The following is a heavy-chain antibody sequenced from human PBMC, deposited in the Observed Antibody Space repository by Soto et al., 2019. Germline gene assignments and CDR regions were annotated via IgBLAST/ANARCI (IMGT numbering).Heavy chain of an antibody. D-gene: IGHD5-12*01. CDR3: AKGDRDGYKMYYFDY. J-gene: IGHJ4*02. CDR1: GFTFSSYA. Sequence: GGSLRLSCAASGFTFSSYAMSWVRQAPGKGLEWVSAISGSGGSTYYADSVKGRFTISRDNSKNTLYLQMNSLRAEDTAVYYCAKGDRDGYKMYYFDYWGQGTLVTVSS. V-gene: IGHV3-23*01. CDR2: ISGSGGST.